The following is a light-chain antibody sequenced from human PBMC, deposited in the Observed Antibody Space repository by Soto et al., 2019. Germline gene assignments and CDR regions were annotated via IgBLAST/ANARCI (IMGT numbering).Light chain of an antibody. CDR2: RTS. CDR1: QSISSN. V-gene: IGKV3-11*01. J-gene: IGKJ5*01. CDR3: QQRMES. Sequence: EIVVTHSPATLSVSPGERATLSCRASQSISSNSAWYQQKPGQAPRLLMFRTSSRATGIPGRFSGSGSGTDFTLTISSLEPEDFAVYYCQQRMESFGQVTLLEIK.